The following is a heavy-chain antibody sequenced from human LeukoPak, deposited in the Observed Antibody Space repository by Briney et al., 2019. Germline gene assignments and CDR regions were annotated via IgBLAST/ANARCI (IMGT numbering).Heavy chain of an antibody. V-gene: IGHV3-53*01. D-gene: IGHD2-21*02. CDR1: GFTASGTH. Sequence: GGPLRLSCPASGFTASGTHMSWVPQAPGKGLEWASAMYTGGTTYYADSVTGRFTVSRDTSRNTLFLHMDSLRAEDTAVYYCAKDEVTSGGGLASWGQGTLVIVSS. J-gene: IGHJ5*01. CDR3: AKDEVTSGGGLAS. CDR2: MYTGGTT.